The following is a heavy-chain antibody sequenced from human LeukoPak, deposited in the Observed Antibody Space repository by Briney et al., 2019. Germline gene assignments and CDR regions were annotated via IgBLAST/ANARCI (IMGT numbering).Heavy chain of an antibody. J-gene: IGHJ6*03. CDR2: ISGSGGST. D-gene: IGHD6-19*01. CDR3: AAGSGWKPYYYNYYMDV. Sequence: PGGSLRLSCVASGFTFTNYAMSWVRQAPGKGLEWVSAISGSGGSTYYADSVKGRFIISRDNSKNTLYLHMSSLRGEDTALYYCAAGSGWKPYYYNYYMDVWGKGTTVTVSS. CDR1: GFTFTNYA. V-gene: IGHV3-23*01.